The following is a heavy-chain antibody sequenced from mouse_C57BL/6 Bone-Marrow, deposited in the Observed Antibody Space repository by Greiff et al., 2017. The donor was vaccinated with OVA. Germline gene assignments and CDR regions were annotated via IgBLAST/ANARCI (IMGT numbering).Heavy chain of an antibody. CDR3: ASNYVDYYAMDY. D-gene: IGHD2-1*01. CDR1: GFTFSSYG. V-gene: IGHV5-6*02. Sequence: DVKLVESGGDLVKPGGSLKLSCAASGFTFSSYGMSWVRQTPDKRLEWVATISSGGSYTYYPDSVKGRFTISRDNAKNTLYLQMSSLKSEDTAMYYCASNYVDYYAMDYWGQGTSVTVSS. CDR2: ISSGGSYT. J-gene: IGHJ4*01.